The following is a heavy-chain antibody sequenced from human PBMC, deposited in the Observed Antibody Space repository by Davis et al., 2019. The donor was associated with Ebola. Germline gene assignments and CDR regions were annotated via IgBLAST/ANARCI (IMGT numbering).Heavy chain of an antibody. J-gene: IGHJ4*02. V-gene: IGHV3-48*02. CDR3: ARGDGYNLDY. Sequence: GGSLRLSCAASGFTFSSYSMNWVRQAPGKGLEWVSFTTDWTSTIYFADSVKGRFTMSRDNAKNSVYLKMNSLRDEDTAVYYCARGDGYNLDYWGQGTLVTVSS. CDR2: TTDWTSTI. CDR1: GFTFSSYS. D-gene: IGHD5-24*01.